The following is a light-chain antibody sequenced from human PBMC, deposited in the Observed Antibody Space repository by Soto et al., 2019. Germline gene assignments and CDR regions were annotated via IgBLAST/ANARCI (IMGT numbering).Light chain of an antibody. CDR1: SSDVGVYKY. CDR3: SSYAGSNTDYV. J-gene: IGLJ1*01. Sequence: QSVLTQPPSASGSPGQSVTISCTGTSSDVGVYKYVSWYQQHPGKAPKLMIYEVSKRPSGVPDRFSGSKSGNTASLTVSGLQAEDEADYYCSSYAGSNTDYVFGTGTKVTV. V-gene: IGLV2-8*01. CDR2: EVS.